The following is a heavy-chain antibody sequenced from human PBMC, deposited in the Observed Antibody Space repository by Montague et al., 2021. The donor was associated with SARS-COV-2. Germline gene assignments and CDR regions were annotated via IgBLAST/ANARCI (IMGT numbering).Heavy chain of an antibody. CDR3: AKDQGRERKRAFDS. J-gene: IGHJ4*02. V-gene: IGHV3-33*06. CDR1: GFSFSSYG. D-gene: IGHD1-26*01. CDR2: IGLDGSSE. Sequence: SLRLSCAASGFSFSSYGMHWVRQAPGKGLEWVAVIGLDGSSEYYADPVKGRFTISRDNSKNTLYLQMNSLRAEDTAVYYCAKDQGRERKRAFDSWGQGILVTVSS.